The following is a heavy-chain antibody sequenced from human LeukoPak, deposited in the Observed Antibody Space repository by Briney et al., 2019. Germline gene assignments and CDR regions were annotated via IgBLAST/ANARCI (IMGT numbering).Heavy chain of an antibody. D-gene: IGHD3-9*01. CDR3: TRDLMDYDLSTGLHHYYMDV. Sequence: GGSLRLSCVASGFTFSSYWMQWVRQDPRKGLVWVSRINGDGRNIDYADSVRGRFTISRDNAKNTLYLQMNTLRVEDTAVYYCTRDLMDYDLSTGLHHYYMDVWGQGTTVTVSS. CDR2: INGDGRNI. J-gene: IGHJ6*02. CDR1: GFTFSSYW. V-gene: IGHV3-74*01.